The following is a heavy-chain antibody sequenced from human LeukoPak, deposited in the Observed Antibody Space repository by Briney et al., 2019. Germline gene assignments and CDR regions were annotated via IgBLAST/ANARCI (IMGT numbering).Heavy chain of an antibody. CDR3: ARGRRYYYGSGSPRRSGYFDY. CDR1: GGSFSGYY. Sequence: SETLSLTCAVYGGSFSGYYWSWIRQPPGKGLEWIGEINHSGSTNYNPSLKSRVTISVDTSKNQFSLKLSSVTAADTAVYYCARGRRYYYGSGSPRRSGYFDYWGQGTLVTVSS. D-gene: IGHD3-10*01. J-gene: IGHJ4*02. V-gene: IGHV4-34*01. CDR2: INHSGST.